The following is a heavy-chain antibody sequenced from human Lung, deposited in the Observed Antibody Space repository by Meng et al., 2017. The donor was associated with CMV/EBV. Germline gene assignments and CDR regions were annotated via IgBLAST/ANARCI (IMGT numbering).Heavy chain of an antibody. D-gene: IGHD3-22*01. Sequence: GGSLRLSCAASGFTFNTYAMHWVRQAPGKGLEWVAVISYDGSNKYTADSVQGRLTISRDNSKNNLYLQMNSLTVEDTAVYYCVRDQGGESMIAVLIERFGMDVWGRGTTVTVSS. V-gene: IGHV3-30-3*01. CDR2: ISYDGSNK. CDR3: VRDQGGESMIAVLIERFGMDV. J-gene: IGHJ6*02. CDR1: GFTFNTYA.